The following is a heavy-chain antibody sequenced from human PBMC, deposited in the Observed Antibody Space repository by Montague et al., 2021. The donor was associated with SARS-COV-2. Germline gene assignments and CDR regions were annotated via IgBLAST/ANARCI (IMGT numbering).Heavy chain of an antibody. D-gene: IGHD3-10*01. J-gene: IGHJ4*02. Sequence: SETLSLTCAVSGGSISSSNWWSWVRQPPGEGLEWSGEIYHSGRTNYNPSLKSRVTISVDKSKNQFSLKLSAVTAADTAVYYCASRGAGWFGSNPERFDSWGQGTLVTVSS. V-gene: IGHV4-4*02. CDR2: IYHSGRT. CDR3: ASRGAGWFGSNPERFDS. CDR1: GGSISSSNW.